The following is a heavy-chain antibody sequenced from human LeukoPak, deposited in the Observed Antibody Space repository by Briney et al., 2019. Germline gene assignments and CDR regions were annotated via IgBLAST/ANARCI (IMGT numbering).Heavy chain of an antibody. V-gene: IGHV1-18*01. Sequence: ASVKVSCKASGYTFTSYGISWVRQAPGQGLEWMGWISAYNGNTNYAQKLQGRVTMTTDTSTSTAYMELRSLRSDDTAVYYCARDVYYDFWSGYYNGLYYFDYWGQGTLVTVSS. D-gene: IGHD3-3*01. CDR3: ARDVYYDFWSGYYNGLYYFDY. J-gene: IGHJ4*02. CDR2: ISAYNGNT. CDR1: GYTFTSYG.